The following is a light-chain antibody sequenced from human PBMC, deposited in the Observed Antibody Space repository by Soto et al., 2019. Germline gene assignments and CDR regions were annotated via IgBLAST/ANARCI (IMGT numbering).Light chain of an antibody. CDR1: QSVSSN. CDR3: QQYNNWPLT. V-gene: IGKV3-15*01. CDR2: GAS. Sequence: EIGMSQSPATLSVYTGERATLSCRASQSVSSNLAWYQQKPGQAPRLLIYGASTRATGIPARFSGSGSGTEFTLTISSLQSEDFAVYYCQQYNNWPLTFGGGTKVAIK. J-gene: IGKJ4*01.